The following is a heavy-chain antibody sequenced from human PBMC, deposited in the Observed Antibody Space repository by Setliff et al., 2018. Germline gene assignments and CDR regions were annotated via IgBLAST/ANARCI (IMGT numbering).Heavy chain of an antibody. CDR2: FNRTRKI. CDR1: GGSLSDYY. CDR3: AGGGRYCGGDCYQDDAFDI. V-gene: IGHV4-34*01. D-gene: IGHD2-21*02. Sequence: SETLSLTCEVSGGSLSDYYWSWIRQSPGKGLEWLGDFNRTRKIDYSPSLKSRLTISVDTSKKQFSLHLNSVTAADTAMYYCAGGGRYCGGDCYQDDAFDIWGQGTMVTV. J-gene: IGHJ3*02.